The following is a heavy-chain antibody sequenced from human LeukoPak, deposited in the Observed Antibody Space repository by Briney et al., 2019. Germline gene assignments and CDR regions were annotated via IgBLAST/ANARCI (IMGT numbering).Heavy chain of an antibody. D-gene: IGHD2-15*01. J-gene: IGHJ4*02. CDR1: GFTFSSYA. V-gene: IGHV3-23*01. Sequence: GGSLRLSCAASGFTFSSYAMSWVRQAPGKGLEWVSAISGSGGSTYYADSVKGRFTISRDNSKNTLYLQMNSLRAEDTAVYYCAKPRRVVVAASQFDYWGQGTLVTVSS. CDR3: AKPRRVVVAASQFDY. CDR2: ISGSGGST.